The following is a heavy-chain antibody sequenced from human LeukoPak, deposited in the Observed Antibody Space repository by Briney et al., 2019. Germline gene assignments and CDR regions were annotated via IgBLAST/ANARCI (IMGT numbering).Heavy chain of an antibody. Sequence: PGGSLRLSCAASGFTFGSYWMHWVRQAPGKGLVWVSRINSDGSSTSYADSVKGRFTISRDNAKNTLYLQMNSLRAEDTAVYYCAKGGSVIIAAAGNDYWGQGTLVTVSS. CDR1: GFTFGSYW. J-gene: IGHJ4*02. CDR2: INSDGSST. V-gene: IGHV3-74*01. D-gene: IGHD6-13*01. CDR3: AKGGSVIIAAAGNDY.